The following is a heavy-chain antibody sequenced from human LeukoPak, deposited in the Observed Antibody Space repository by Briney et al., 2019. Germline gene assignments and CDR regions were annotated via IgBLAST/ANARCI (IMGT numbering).Heavy chain of an antibody. Sequence: GASVKVSCKASGYTFTSYYMHWVRQAPGQGLEWMGWISAYNGNTNYAQKLQGRVTMTTDTSTSTAYMELRSLRSDDTAVYYCARESCSGGSCYFPIDYWGQGTLVTVSS. CDR3: ARESCSGGSCYFPIDY. D-gene: IGHD2-15*01. V-gene: IGHV1-18*04. CDR2: ISAYNGNT. CDR1: GYTFTSYY. J-gene: IGHJ4*02.